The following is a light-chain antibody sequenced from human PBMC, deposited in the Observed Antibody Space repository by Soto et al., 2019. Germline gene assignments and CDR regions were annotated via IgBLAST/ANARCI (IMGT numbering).Light chain of an antibody. CDR2: DVS. CDR1: SSDIGAYNH. Sequence: QSVLTQPASVSGSPGQSITISCTGTSSDIGAYNHVSWYQQHLGKAPKVIIYDVSNWPSGVSDRFSGSKSGNTASLTISGLQAEDEADYYCSSYTTSSHYVFGTGTKLTVL. V-gene: IGLV2-14*03. CDR3: SSYTTSSHYV. J-gene: IGLJ1*01.